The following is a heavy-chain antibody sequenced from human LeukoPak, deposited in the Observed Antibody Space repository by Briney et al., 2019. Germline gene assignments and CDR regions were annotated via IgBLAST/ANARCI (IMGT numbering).Heavy chain of an antibody. D-gene: IGHD3-22*01. J-gene: IGHJ4*02. CDR2: ISACNGNT. Sequence: ASVKVSCKASGYTFTSYGISWVRQAPGQGLEWMGWISACNGNTNYAQKLQGRVTMTTDTSTSTAYMELRSLRSDDTAVFYCAREVPYDSSRYYQPFDYWGQGTLVTVSS. CDR3: AREVPYDSSRYYQPFDY. CDR1: GYTFTSYG. V-gene: IGHV1-18*01.